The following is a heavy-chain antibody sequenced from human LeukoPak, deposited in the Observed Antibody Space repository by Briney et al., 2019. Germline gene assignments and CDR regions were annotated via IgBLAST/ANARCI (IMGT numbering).Heavy chain of an antibody. CDR2: ISYDGSNK. CDR3: ARAGNYYKEIDC. D-gene: IGHD3-10*01. CDR1: GFTFNAYA. Sequence: GGSLRLSCAASGFTFNAYAMHWVRQAPGKGPEWVTIISYDGSNKYYSDSVKGRFTISRDNSNNTLYLQMNSLRTEDTAVYYCARAGNYYKEIDCWGQGTLVTVSS. J-gene: IGHJ4*02. V-gene: IGHV3-30*04.